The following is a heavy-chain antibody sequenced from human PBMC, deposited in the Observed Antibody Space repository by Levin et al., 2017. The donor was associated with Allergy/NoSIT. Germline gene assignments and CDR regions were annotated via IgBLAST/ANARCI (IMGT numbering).Heavy chain of an antibody. CDR3: AKGLYGQQGPWMDV. Sequence: GESLKISCAASGFTFSSYAMSWVRQAPGKGLEWVSAISGSGGSTYYADSVKGRFTISRDNSKNTLYLKMNSLRAEDTAVYYCAKGLYGQQGPWMDVWGQGTTVTVSS. D-gene: IGHD6-19*01. V-gene: IGHV3-23*01. CDR1: GFTFSSYA. J-gene: IGHJ6*02. CDR2: ISGSGGST.